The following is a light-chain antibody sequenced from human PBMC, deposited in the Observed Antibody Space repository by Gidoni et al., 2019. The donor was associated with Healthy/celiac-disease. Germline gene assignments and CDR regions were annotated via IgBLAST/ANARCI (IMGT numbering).Light chain of an antibody. J-gene: IGLJ3*02. CDR3: CSYAGVSTWV. CDR1: SSDVGTYDL. CDR2: EVS. Sequence: QSALTQTATVSGSRGQSITISCTGTSSDVGTYDLVSWYQQHPGKAPKLMIYEVSKRPSGVSNRFSGSNSGYTASLTISGLQAEDEADYYCCSYAGVSTWVFGGGTKLTVL. V-gene: IGLV2-23*02.